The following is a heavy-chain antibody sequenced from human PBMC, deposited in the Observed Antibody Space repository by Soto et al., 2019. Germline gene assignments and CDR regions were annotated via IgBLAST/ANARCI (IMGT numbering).Heavy chain of an antibody. CDR1: GGTFSSYT. D-gene: IGHD2-15*01. J-gene: IGHJ6*03. CDR3: ARGPSSGGSHVLPNGDYYYYYMDV. CDR2: IIPILGIA. Sequence: QVQLVQSGAEVKKPGSSVKVSCKASGGTFSSYTISWVRQAPGQGLEWMGRIIPILGIANYAQKFQGRVTITADKSTSTAYMELSSLRSEDTAVYYCARGPSSGGSHVLPNGDYYYYYMDVWGKGTTVTVSS. V-gene: IGHV1-69*02.